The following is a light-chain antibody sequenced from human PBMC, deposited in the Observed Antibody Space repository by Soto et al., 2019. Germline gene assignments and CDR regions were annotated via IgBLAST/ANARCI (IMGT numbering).Light chain of an antibody. CDR3: QPYGSSPNP. Sequence: EIGLTQSPGTLSLSPGERATLSCRASQSVSSSYLAWYQQKPGQAPRLLIYGASSRATGIPDRVSGSGSGTDFTLTISRLEHEDFAVYYCQPYGSSPNPFGHGTRLPIK. J-gene: IGKJ5*01. CDR1: QSVSSSY. V-gene: IGKV3-20*01. CDR2: GAS.